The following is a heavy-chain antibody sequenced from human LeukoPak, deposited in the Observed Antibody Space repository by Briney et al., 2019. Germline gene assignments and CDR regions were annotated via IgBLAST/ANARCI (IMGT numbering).Heavy chain of an antibody. CDR3: ARGRWGPFDY. J-gene: IGHJ4*02. D-gene: IGHD7-27*01. CDR2: IYYSGST. V-gene: IGHV4-59*02. CDR1: GGSVSSYY. Sequence: PSETLSLTCTVSGGSVSSYYWSWIRQPPRKGLEWIGYIYYSGSTNYNPSLKSRVIISVDTSKNQFSLKLSSVTAADTAVYYCARGRWGPFDYWGQGTLVTVSS.